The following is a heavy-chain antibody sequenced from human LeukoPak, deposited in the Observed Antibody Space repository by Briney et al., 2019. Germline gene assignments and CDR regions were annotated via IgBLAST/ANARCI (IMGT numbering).Heavy chain of an antibody. CDR3: ARANHILTGYRRKSNYYGMDV. V-gene: IGHV4-34*01. J-gene: IGHJ6*02. D-gene: IGHD3-9*01. CDR2: INHSGST. Sequence: SETLSLTCAVYGGSFSGYYWSWIRQPPGKGLEWIGEINHSGSTNYNPSLKSRVTISVDTSKNQFSLKLSSVTAADTAVYCCARANHILTGYRRKSNYYGMDVWGQGTTVIVSS. CDR1: GGSFSGYY.